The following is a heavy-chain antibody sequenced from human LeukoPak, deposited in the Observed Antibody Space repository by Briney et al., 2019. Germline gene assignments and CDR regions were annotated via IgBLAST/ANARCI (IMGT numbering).Heavy chain of an antibody. D-gene: IGHD5-18*01. Sequence: GGSLRLSCAASGFTFDDYAMHWVRQAPGKGLEWVSGISWNSGSIGYADSVKGRFTISRDNAKYSLYLQMNSLRAEDTALYYCAKGYSYGYTTFFDYWGQGTLVTVSS. J-gene: IGHJ4*02. CDR3: AKGYSYGYTTFFDY. V-gene: IGHV3-9*01. CDR1: GFTFDDYA. CDR2: ISWNSGSI.